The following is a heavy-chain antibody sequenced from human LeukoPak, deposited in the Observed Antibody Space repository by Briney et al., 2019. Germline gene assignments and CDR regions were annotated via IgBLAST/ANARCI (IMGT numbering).Heavy chain of an antibody. CDR2: ISYDGSNK. CDR3: AKDRYSSGWYFRNYFDY. J-gene: IGHJ4*02. Sequence: GGSLRLSCAASGFTFSSYGMHWVRQAPGKGLEWVAVISYDGSNKYYADSVKGRFTNSRDNSKNTLYLQMNSLRAEDTAVYYCAKDRYSSGWYFRNYFDYWGQGTLVTVSS. D-gene: IGHD6-19*01. V-gene: IGHV3-30*18. CDR1: GFTFSSYG.